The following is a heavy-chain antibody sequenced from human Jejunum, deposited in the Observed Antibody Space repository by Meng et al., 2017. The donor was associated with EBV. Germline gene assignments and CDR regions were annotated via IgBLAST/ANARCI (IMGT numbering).Heavy chain of an antibody. CDR1: GFIVSNSY. V-gene: IGHV3-53*01. CDR3: AKRETSGWYDL. CDR2: IYSDSTT. D-gene: IGHD6-19*01. Sequence: EVHLVDSGGGLIQPGGSLRLSCAASGFIVSNSYFSWVRQAPGKGLEWVSVIYSDSTTHYADSVKGRFTMSRDNSKSTLFLQMDSLRAEDTAIYYCAKRETSGWYDLWGQGTLVTVSS. J-gene: IGHJ5*01.